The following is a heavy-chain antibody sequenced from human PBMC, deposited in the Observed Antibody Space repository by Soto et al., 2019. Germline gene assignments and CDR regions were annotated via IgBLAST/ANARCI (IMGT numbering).Heavy chain of an antibody. J-gene: IGHJ6*03. Sequence: SETLSLTCSVSGGSISSYYWSRIRQRPGKGLEWIGYIYYSGSTNYNPSLKSRVTISVDRSKNQFSLQLSSVTAAGRAVYYGERVLSAVTSYYYYIDVWGRGTPVPVS. D-gene: IGHD3-16*02. CDR1: GGSISSYY. CDR2: IYYSGST. V-gene: IGHV4-59*01. CDR3: ERVLSAVTSYYYYIDV.